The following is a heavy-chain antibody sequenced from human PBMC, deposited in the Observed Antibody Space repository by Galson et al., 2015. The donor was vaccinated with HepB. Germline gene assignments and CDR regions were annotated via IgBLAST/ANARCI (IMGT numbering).Heavy chain of an antibody. CDR1: GGSISSSNW. CDR2: IYHSGST. D-gene: IGHD2-15*01. V-gene: IGHV4-4*02. J-gene: IGHJ6*03. CDR3: AGALYCSGGSCLTYYYYYMDV. Sequence: SETLSLTCAVSGGSISSSNWWSWVRQPPGKGLEWIGEIYHSGSTNYNPSLKSRVTISVDKSKNQFSLKLSSVTAADTAVYYCAGALYCSGGSCLTYYYYYMDVWGKGTTVTVSS.